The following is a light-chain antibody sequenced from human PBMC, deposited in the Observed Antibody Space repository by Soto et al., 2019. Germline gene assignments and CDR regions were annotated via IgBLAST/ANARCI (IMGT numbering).Light chain of an antibody. CDR1: QSISTW. CDR3: QQYNTYSGT. Sequence: QMTQSPSTLSPSLGDRVTITCRASQSISTWLAWYQQKPGKAPKLLIYDASSLESGVPSRFSGSGSGAEFTLTISSLQPDDFGTYYCQQYNTYSGTFGQGTKVDI. V-gene: IGKV1-5*01. CDR2: DAS. J-gene: IGKJ1*01.